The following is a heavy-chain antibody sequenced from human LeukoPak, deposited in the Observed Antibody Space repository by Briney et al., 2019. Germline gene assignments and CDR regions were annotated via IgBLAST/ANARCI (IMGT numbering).Heavy chain of an antibody. CDR1: GGSISSSSYY. D-gene: IGHD3-3*01. Sequence: PSETLPLTCTVSGGSISSSSYYWGWIRQPPGKGLEWIGSIYYSGSTYYNPSLKSRVTISVDTSKNQFSLKLSSVTAADTAVYYCAALRFLEWLPHDYYYYGMDVWGQGTTVTVSS. J-gene: IGHJ6*02. CDR3: AALRFLEWLPHDYYYYGMDV. V-gene: IGHV4-39*01. CDR2: IYYSGST.